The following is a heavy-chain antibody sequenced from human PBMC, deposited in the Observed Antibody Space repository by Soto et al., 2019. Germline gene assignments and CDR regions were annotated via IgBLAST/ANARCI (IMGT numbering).Heavy chain of an antibody. J-gene: IGHJ4*02. D-gene: IGHD6-19*01. CDR1: GFTFSDYA. V-gene: IGHV3-30*18. CDR3: AKGGRQWLVTSDFNY. Sequence: GGSLRLSCAASGFTFSDYAMHWVRQAPGKGLEWVAVVSHDGRNTHYADSVKGRFTISRDSSKSTVSLEMTSLRAEDTAVYYCAKGGRQWLVTSDFNYWGQGALVTV. CDR2: VSHDGRNT.